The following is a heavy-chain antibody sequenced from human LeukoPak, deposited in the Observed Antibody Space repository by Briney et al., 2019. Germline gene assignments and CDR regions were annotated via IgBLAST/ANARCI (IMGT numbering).Heavy chain of an antibody. CDR2: IIPIFGTA. J-gene: IGHJ4*02. CDR3: ASLGYYNERFVFDY. V-gene: IGHV1-69*06. CDR1: GGTFSSYA. Sequence: ASVKVSCKASGGTFSSYAISWVRQAPGQGLEWMGGIIPIFGTANYAQKFQGRVTITADKSTSTAYMELSSLRSEDTAVYYCASLGYYNERFVFDYWGQGTLVTVSS. D-gene: IGHD3-9*01.